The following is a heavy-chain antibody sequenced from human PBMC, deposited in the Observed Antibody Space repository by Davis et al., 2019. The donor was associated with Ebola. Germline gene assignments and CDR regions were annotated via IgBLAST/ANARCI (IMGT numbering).Heavy chain of an antibody. CDR3: ARSSYQPDW. V-gene: IGHV3-74*01. CDR2: LNSDGSTT. D-gene: IGHD2-2*01. CDR1: GFIFSSYW. Sequence: PGGSLRLSCAASGFIFSSYWMHWVRQAPGKGLVWVSRLNSDGSTTNYADSVKGRFTVSRDNARNTVSLQMNSLRAEDTALYYCARSSYQPDWWGQGTLVTVSS. J-gene: IGHJ4*02.